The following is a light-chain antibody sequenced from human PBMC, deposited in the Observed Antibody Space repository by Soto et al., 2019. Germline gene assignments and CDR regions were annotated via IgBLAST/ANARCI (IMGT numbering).Light chain of an antibody. V-gene: IGKV3D-15*01. Sequence: EVVMTQSPATLSVSPGEGATLSCRASQSVNSNYLAWYQQKPGQAPWLLIYGISKRATDIPDRFSGSGSGTEFTLTISSLQPEDFATYYCQQHGQWPITFGQGTRLEIK. J-gene: IGKJ5*01. CDR3: QQHGQWPIT. CDR1: QSVNSN. CDR2: GIS.